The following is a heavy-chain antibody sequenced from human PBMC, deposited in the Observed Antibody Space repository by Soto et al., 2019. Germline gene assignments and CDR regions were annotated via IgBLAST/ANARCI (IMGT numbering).Heavy chain of an antibody. CDR3: ARQNSSSRYGMDV. D-gene: IGHD6-6*01. J-gene: IGHJ6*02. CDR1: GGSISSYY. Sequence: PSETLSLTCTVSGGSISSYYWSWIRQPPGKGLEWIGYIYYSGSTYYNPSLKSRVTISVDTSKNQFSLKLSSVTAADTAVYYCARQNSSSRYGMDVWGQGTTVTVSS. V-gene: IGHV4-59*04. CDR2: IYYSGST.